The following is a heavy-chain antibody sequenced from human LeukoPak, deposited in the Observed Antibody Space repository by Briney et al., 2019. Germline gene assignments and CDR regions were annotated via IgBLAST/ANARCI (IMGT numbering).Heavy chain of an antibody. CDR2: ISAYNGNT. Sequence: ASVKASCKASGYTFTSYGISWVRQAPGQGLEWMGWISAYNGNTNYAQKLQGRVTMTTDTSTSTAYMELRSLRSDDTAVYYCARDLAGIAGASEDYWGQGTLVTVSS. D-gene: IGHD6-25*01. CDR1: GYTFTSYG. CDR3: ARDLAGIAGASEDY. V-gene: IGHV1-18*01. J-gene: IGHJ4*02.